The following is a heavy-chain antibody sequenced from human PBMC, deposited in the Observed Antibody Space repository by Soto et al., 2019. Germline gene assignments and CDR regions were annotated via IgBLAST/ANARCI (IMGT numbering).Heavy chain of an antibody. D-gene: IGHD5-12*01. Sequence: QVQLVESGGGVVQPERSLRLSCAASGFTFRSYGMHWVRQAPGKGLEWVAGISHDGTNEYYADSVKGRFTISRDNSKNTLYLAVNSLRAEDTAVYYCAKEMPISGYVWDYWGQGTLVTVSS. CDR2: ISHDGTNE. CDR1: GFTFRSYG. J-gene: IGHJ4*02. V-gene: IGHV3-30*18. CDR3: AKEMPISGYVWDY.